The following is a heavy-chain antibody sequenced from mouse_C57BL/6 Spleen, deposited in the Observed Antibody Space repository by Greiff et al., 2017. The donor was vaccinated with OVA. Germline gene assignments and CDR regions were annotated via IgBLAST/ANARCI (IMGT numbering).Heavy chain of an antibody. CDR2: FYPGSGSI. CDR1: GYTFTEYT. D-gene: IGHD1-1*01. V-gene: IGHV1-62-2*01. J-gene: IGHJ2*01. CDR3: ARHEEEEGYYYGSSFRGYFDY. Sequence: VQLQQSGAELVKPGASVKLSCKASGYTFTEYTIHWVKQRSGQGLEWIGWFYPGSGSIKYNEKFKDKATLTADKSSSTVYMELSRLTSEDSAVYFCARHEEEEGYYYGSSFRGYFDYWGQGTTLTVSS.